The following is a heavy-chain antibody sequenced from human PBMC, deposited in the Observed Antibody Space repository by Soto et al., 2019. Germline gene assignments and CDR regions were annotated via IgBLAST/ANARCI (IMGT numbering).Heavy chain of an antibody. CDR1: GGTFSSYA. CDR2: IIPIFGTA. D-gene: IGHD3-22*01. Sequence: SVKVSCKASGGTFSSYAISWVRQAPGQGLEWMGGIIPIFGTANYAQKFQGRVTITADESTSTAYMELSSLRSEDTAVYYCARNYDSSGTPSLYNWFDPWGQGTLVTVSS. V-gene: IGHV1-69*13. J-gene: IGHJ5*02. CDR3: ARNYDSSGTPSLYNWFDP.